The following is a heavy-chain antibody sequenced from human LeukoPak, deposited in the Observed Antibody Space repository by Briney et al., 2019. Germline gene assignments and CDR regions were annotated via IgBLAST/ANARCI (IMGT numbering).Heavy chain of an antibody. Sequence: SQTLSLTCVISGDSVSSNIATWNWIRQSPLRGLEWLGRTYYRSQWYYDYAVSVRSRITINPDTSKNQFSPQLSSVTPEDTAVYFCARERSSWYYLDYWGQGMLVTVSS. CDR1: GDSVSSNIAT. D-gene: IGHD6-13*01. J-gene: IGHJ4*02. V-gene: IGHV6-1*01. CDR2: TYYRSQWYY. CDR3: ARERSSWYYLDY.